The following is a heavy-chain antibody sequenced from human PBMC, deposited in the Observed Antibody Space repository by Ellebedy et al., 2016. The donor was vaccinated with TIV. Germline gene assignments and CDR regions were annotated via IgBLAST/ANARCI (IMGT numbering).Heavy chain of an antibody. D-gene: IGHD2-2*01. CDR1: GYTLTELS. Sequence: ASVKVSCXVSGYTLTELSMHWVRQAPGKGLEWMGGFDLEDGETIYAQKFQGRVTMTEDTSTDTAYMELSSLRSEDTAVYYCATGLRCTSCYGWYFDLWGRGTLVTVSS. J-gene: IGHJ2*01. V-gene: IGHV1-24*01. CDR2: FDLEDGET. CDR3: ATGLRCTSCYGWYFDL.